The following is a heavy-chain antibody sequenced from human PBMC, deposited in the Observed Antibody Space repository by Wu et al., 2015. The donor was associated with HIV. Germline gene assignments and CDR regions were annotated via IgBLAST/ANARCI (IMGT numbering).Heavy chain of an antibody. CDR3: ATYGPGYNWMYK. Sequence: QSGPEVKRPGASVRVSCMASTYTFRTYGLAWVRQAPGQGLEWMGWMAPNSDVTKYAPKLQGRVTMTRDTSINTAYMELSSLRSDDTAVYYCATYGPGYNWMYKWGQGTLVTVSS. V-gene: IGHV1-2*02. CDR1: TYTFRTYG. J-gene: IGHJ4*02. CDR2: MAPNSDVT. D-gene: IGHD1-20*01.